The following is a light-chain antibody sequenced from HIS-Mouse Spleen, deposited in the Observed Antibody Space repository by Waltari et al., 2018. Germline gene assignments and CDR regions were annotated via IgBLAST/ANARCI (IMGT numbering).Light chain of an antibody. Sequence: QSVLTQPPSASGTPGQRVTIPCSGSSPNIGSNYVYWYQQLPGTAPKLLIYRNNQRPSGVPDRVSGSKSGTSASLAISGLRSEDEADYYCAAWDDSLSGVVFGGGTKLTVL. CDR1: SPNIGSNY. J-gene: IGLJ2*01. CDR3: AAWDDSLSGVV. V-gene: IGLV1-47*01. CDR2: RNN.